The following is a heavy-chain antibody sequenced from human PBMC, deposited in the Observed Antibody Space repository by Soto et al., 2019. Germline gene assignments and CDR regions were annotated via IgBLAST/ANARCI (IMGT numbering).Heavy chain of an antibody. CDR1: GGSFSGYY. J-gene: IGHJ6*04. Sequence: SETLSLTCAVYGGSFSGYYWSWIRQPPEKGLEWIGEINHSGSTNYNPSLKSRVTISVDTSKNQFSLKLSSVTAADTAVYYCARGLRVVVAATDYYHYGMDVWGKGTTVTVSS. V-gene: IGHV4-34*01. CDR3: ARGLRVVVAATDYYHYGMDV. D-gene: IGHD2-15*01. CDR2: INHSGST.